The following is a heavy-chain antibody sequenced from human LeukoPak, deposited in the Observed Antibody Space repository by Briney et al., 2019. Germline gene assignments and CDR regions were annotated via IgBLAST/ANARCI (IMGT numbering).Heavy chain of an antibody. CDR1: GFTFTSYW. CDR2: INSDGSRT. J-gene: IGHJ3*02. D-gene: IGHD3-22*01. V-gene: IGHV3-74*01. Sequence: GGSLRLSCAASGFTFTSYWMHWVRQAPGKGLVGVSRINSDGSRTSYADSVKGRFTISRDNAKNTLYLQMNSLRAEDTAVYYCAREADPSYYDSSDPPDAFDIWGRGTMVTVSS. CDR3: AREADPSYYDSSDPPDAFDI.